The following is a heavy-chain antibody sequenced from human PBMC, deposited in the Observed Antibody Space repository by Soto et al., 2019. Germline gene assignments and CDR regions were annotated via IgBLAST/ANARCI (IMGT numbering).Heavy chain of an antibody. CDR3: ARDRRGGDYSDL. CDR1: GFTVSSNY. Sequence: GGSLRLSCAASGFTVSSNYMSWVRQAPGKGLEWVSVIYSGGSTYYADSVKGRFTISRDNSKNTLYLQMNSLRAEDTAVYYCARDRRGGDYSDLWGQGTLVTVSS. V-gene: IGHV3-66*01. D-gene: IGHD4-4*01. J-gene: IGHJ4*02. CDR2: IYSGGST.